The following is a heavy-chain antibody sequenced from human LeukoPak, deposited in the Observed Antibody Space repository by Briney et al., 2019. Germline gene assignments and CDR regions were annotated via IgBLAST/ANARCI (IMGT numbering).Heavy chain of an antibody. CDR1: GYSISSGYY. CDR2: IYHSGST. Sequence: PSETLSLTCAVSGYSISSGYYWGWSRQPPGQGLEWIGSIYHSGSTYYNPSLKSRVTISVDTSKNQFSLKLSSVTAADTAVYYCSRKRWFGELFLFDYWGQGTLVTVSS. J-gene: IGHJ4*02. CDR3: SRKRWFGELFLFDY. D-gene: IGHD3-10*01. V-gene: IGHV4-38-2*01.